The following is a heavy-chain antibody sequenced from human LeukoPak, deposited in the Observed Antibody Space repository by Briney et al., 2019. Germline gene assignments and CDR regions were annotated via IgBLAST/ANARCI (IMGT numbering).Heavy chain of an antibody. CDR2: ISYDGSNK. J-gene: IGHJ4*02. Sequence: GGCLRLSCAASGFTFSSYAMHWVRQAPGKGLEWVAVISYDGSNKYYADSVKGRFTISRDNSKNTLYLQMNSLRAEDTAVYYCARALYYYGSGSYTPPIDYWGQGTLVTVSS. V-gene: IGHV3-30-3*01. CDR1: GFTFSSYA. CDR3: ARALYYYGSGSYTPPIDY. D-gene: IGHD3-10*01.